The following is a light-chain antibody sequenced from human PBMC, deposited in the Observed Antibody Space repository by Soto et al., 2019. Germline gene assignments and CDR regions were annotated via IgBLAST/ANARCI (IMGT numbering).Light chain of an antibody. V-gene: IGKV1-5*03. CDR1: QSINSW. J-gene: IGKJ4*01. Sequence: DIQMTQSPSTLSASVGDRVTITCRASQSINSWLAWYQQKPGKAPKLLIYKASSLESGVPPTFSGSGPGTESTLTISSLQPDDFATYYCQQYNSYSLSSGGGTQVEIK. CDR3: QQYNSYSLS. CDR2: KAS.